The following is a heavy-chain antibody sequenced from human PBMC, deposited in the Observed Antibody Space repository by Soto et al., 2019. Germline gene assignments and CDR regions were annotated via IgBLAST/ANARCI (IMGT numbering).Heavy chain of an antibody. D-gene: IGHD3-22*01. CDR2: ISAYNGNT. V-gene: IGHV1-18*01. CDR1: GYTFTSYG. J-gene: IGHJ3*02. CDR3: ARDFPAYTMIVVVNIDDAFDI. Sequence: GAPAKVSCKASGYTFTSYGIIWLRQAPGQGLEWMGWISAYNGNTNYAQKLQGRVTMTTDTSTSTAYMELRSLRSDDTAVYYCARDFPAYTMIVVVNIDDAFDIWGQGTMLTVSS.